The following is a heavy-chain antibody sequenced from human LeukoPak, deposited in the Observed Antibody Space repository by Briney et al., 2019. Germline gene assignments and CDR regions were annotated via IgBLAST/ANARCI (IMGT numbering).Heavy chain of an antibody. J-gene: IGHJ4*02. D-gene: IGHD3-22*01. CDR2: INHSGST. CDR1: GEPFNGYY. V-gene: IGHV4-34*01. CDR3: ARVAYFDSSGYYYCFDY. Sequence: SETLSLTCAVYGEPFNGYYWNWIRQSPGKGLEWIGVINHSGSTYYNPSLKSRVTISVDTSKNQFSLKLSSVTAADTAVYYCARVAYFDSSGYYYCFDYWGQGTLVTVSS.